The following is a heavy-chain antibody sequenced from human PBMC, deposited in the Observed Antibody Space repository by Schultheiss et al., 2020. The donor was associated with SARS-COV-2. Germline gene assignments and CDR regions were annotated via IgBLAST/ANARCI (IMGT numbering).Heavy chain of an antibody. CDR2: IYYSGST. Sequence: SETLSLTCTVSGGSISSGDYYWSWIRQPPGKSLEWIGYIYYSGSTYYNPSLKSRVTISVDTSKNQFSLKLSSVTAADTAVYYCAGLTRNTYWDVVYDSSGYYVYWGQGTLVTVSS. D-gene: IGHD3-22*01. CDR3: AGLTRNTYWDVVYDSSGYYVY. J-gene: IGHJ4*02. V-gene: IGHV4-30-4*01. CDR1: GGSISSGDYY.